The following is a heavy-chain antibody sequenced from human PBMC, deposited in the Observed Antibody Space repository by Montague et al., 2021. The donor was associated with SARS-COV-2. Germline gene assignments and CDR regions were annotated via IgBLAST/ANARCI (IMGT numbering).Heavy chain of an antibody. D-gene: IGHD4-17*01. CDR1: GGSIGGTNYY. CDR3: ARGPKMYGELADY. Sequence: SETLSLTCTVSGGSIGGTNYYWDWIRQSPGKGLEWIGNIFQSGGISYNPSLKSRVTISVDTSNNQFSLKLSSVTAADTAVYYCARGPKMYGELADYWGQGTLVTVSS. J-gene: IGHJ4*02. CDR2: IFQSGGI. V-gene: IGHV4-39*01.